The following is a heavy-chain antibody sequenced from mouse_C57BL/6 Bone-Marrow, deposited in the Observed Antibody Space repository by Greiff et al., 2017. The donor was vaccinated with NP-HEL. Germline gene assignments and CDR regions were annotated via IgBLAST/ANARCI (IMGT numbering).Heavy chain of an antibody. CDR1: GYAFSSSW. CDR3: ARGGPAWFAY. J-gene: IGHJ3*01. V-gene: IGHV1-82*01. CDR2: IYPGDGDT. Sequence: QVQLQQSRPELVKPGASVKISCKASGYAFSSSWMNWVKQRPGKGLEWIGRIYPGDGDTNYNGKFKGKATLTSDKSSSTAYMQLSSLTSEDSAVYFWARGGPAWFAYWGQGTLVTVSA.